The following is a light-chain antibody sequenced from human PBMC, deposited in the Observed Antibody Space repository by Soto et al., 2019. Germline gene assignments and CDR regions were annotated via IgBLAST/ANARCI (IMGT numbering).Light chain of an antibody. CDR3: GTWDTSLSIGA. V-gene: IGLV1-51*01. Sequence: QSVLTQPPSVSAAPGQRVAISCSGSSSNIGNNFVSWYQQRPQTAPRLLIFDNNQRPAGIPDLFSASKAGTSATLDSAGVQSGDEADYYCGTWDTSLSIGAFGGGTKLTLL. CDR2: DNN. J-gene: IGLJ2*01. CDR1: SSNIGNNF.